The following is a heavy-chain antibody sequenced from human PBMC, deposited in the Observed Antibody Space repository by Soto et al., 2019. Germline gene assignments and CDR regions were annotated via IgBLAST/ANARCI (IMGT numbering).Heavy chain of an antibody. J-gene: IGHJ5*02. CDR3: ARGPNWFDP. V-gene: IGHV4-34*01. CDR2: INHSGST. Sequence: SETLSLTCAVYGGSFSGYYWSWIRQPPGKGLEWIGEINHSGSTNYNPSLKSRVTISVDTSKNQFSLKLSSVTAADTAVYYCARGPNWFDPWGQGTLVTVSS. CDR1: GGSFSGYY.